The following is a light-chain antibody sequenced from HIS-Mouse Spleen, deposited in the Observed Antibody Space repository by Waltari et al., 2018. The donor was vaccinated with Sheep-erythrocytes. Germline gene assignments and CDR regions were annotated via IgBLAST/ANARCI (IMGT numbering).Light chain of an antibody. CDR3: QQRSNWPPLLT. V-gene: IGKV3-11*01. Sequence: EIVLTQSPATLSLSPGERATLSCRASQSVSSYLAWYQQKPGQAPRLLVYDAANRATGIPARFSGSGSGTDFTLTISSLETEDFAVYYCQQRSNWPPLLTFGPGTKVDIK. CDR2: DAA. CDR1: QSVSSY. J-gene: IGKJ3*01.